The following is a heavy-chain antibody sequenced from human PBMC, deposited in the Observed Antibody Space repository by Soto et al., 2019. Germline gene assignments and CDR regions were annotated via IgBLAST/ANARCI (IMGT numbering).Heavy chain of an antibody. CDR2: IYYSVST. CDR1: GGSISSYY. J-gene: IGHJ2*01. CDR3: ARFNWYFDL. V-gene: IGHV4-59*01. Sequence: QVQLQESGPGLVKPSETLSLTCTVSGGSISSYYWSWIRQPPGKGLEWIGYIYYSVSTNYNPSLKSRVTISVDTSKNQFSLKLSSLTAADTAVYYCARFNWYFDLWGRGTLVTVSS.